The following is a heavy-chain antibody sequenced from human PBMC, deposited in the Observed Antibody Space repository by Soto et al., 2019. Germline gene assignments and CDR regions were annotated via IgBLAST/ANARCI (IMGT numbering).Heavy chain of an antibody. CDR3: VRKGYETGWYYDQ. CDR2: VSTSGGRT. V-gene: IGHV3-23*01. D-gene: IGHD6-19*01. Sequence: GGSLRLSCAASGFNFKSYDMFWVRQAPGKGPEWVSFVSTSGGRTEYADFVRGRFTISRDNAKNTLSLQMNSLAVDDTAVYYCVRKGYETGWYYDQWGQGTLVTVSS. CDR1: GFNFKSYD. J-gene: IGHJ4*02.